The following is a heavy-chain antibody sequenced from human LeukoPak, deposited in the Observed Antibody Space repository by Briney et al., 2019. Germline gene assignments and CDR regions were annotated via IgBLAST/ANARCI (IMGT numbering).Heavy chain of an antibody. CDR1: GLTFRSYA. Sequence: GGSLRLSCAASGLTFRSYAMNWVRQAPGKGLEWVSAISGSGGSTYYADSVKGRFTISRDNAKKSLFLEMNSLRVEDTAVYYCARDRSGSSSVDDAFDIWGQGIMVTVSS. D-gene: IGHD1-26*01. CDR3: ARDRSGSSSVDDAFDI. CDR2: ISGSGGST. J-gene: IGHJ3*02. V-gene: IGHV3-23*01.